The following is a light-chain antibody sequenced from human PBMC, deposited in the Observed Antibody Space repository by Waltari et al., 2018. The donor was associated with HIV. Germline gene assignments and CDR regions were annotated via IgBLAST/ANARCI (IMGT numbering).Light chain of an antibody. J-gene: IGKJ4*01. V-gene: IGKV3-15*01. CDR1: QSVSSN. CDR2: DTS. Sequence: MTQSPATLSVSPGERATLSCRASQSVSSNLAWYQQKPGQAPRLLIYDTSTRATDISARFSGSGSGTEFTLTISSLQSEDSAVYYCQQYNNWPPKGLTFGGGTKVEIK. CDR3: QQYNNWPPKGLT.